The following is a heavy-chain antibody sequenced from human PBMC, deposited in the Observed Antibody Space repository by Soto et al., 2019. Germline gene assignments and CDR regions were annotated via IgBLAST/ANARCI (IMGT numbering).Heavy chain of an antibody. CDR2: INHSGST. J-gene: IGHJ6*02. Sequence: SETLSLTCAVYGGSFSGYYWSWIRQPPGKGLEWIGEINHSGSTNYNPSLKSRVTISVDTSKNQFSLKLSSVTAADTAVYYCAREVSVGGNPRPTYYYYGMDVWGQGTTVTVSS. CDR3: AREVSVGGNPRPTYYYYGMDV. V-gene: IGHV4-34*01. CDR1: GGSFSGYY. D-gene: IGHD2-15*01.